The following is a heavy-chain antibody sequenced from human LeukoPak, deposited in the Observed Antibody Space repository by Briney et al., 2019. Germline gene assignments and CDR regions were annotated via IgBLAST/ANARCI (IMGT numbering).Heavy chain of an antibody. V-gene: IGHV3-20*04. J-gene: IGHJ4*02. D-gene: IGHD3-10*01. CDR1: GFTFDDYG. CDR2: INWNGGST. CDR3: ARDVGSGSCHPSDY. Sequence: GGSLRLSCAASGFTFDDYGMSWVRQAPGKGLEWVSGINWNGGSTGYADSVKGRFTISRDNAKNSLYLQMNSLRAEDTALYYCARDVGSGSCHPSDYWGQGTLVTVSS.